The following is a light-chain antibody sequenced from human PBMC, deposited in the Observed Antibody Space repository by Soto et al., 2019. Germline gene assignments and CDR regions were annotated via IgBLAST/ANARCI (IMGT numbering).Light chain of an antibody. CDR3: SSYTSSSTLYYV. J-gene: IGLJ1*01. CDR2: DVS. V-gene: IGLV2-14*01. Sequence: QSALTQPASVSGSPGQSITISCTGTSSDVGGYNYVSWYQQHPGKAPKLMIYDVSNRPSGVSNRFSGSKSGNTASLTISGLQAEDEGDYYCSSYTSSSTLYYVFGTGTKLTVL. CDR1: SSDVGGYNY.